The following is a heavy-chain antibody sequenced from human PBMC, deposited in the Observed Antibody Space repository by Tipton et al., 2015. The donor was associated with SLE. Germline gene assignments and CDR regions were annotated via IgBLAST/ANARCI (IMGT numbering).Heavy chain of an antibody. J-gene: IGHJ4*02. V-gene: IGHV4-34*01. CDR1: GGFLRDYF. Sequence: TLSLTCDVYGGFLRDYFWSWIRQPPGKGLEGIGEIDQSGSTNYNPSLKSRVTMPGDTSKNEFSLKLISVTAADTAVYYCVRGPRGSSGYPSWGRGTLVTVSS. CDR2: IDQSGST. D-gene: IGHD3-22*01. CDR3: VRGPRGSSGYPS.